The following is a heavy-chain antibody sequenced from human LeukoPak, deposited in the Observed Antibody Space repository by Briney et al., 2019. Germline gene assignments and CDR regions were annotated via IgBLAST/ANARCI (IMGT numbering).Heavy chain of an antibody. CDR2: IWYDGSNR. CDR3: ARDFGFSPSSGYSFDF. D-gene: IGHD3-22*01. J-gene: IGHJ4*02. Sequence: GGSLRLSCAASGFTFSRYGMHWVRQAPGKGLEWVAVIWYDGSNRQYVDSVKGRFTISRDNSKNTLYLQMNSLRADDTAVYYCARDFGFSPSSGYSFDFWGQGTLVTVSS. V-gene: IGHV3-33*01. CDR1: GFTFSRYG.